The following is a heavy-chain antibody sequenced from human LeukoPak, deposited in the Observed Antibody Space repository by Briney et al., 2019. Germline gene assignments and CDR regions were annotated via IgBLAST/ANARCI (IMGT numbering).Heavy chain of an antibody. CDR3: ARFSSIAAAFDY. Sequence: SETLSLTCTVSGGSISYFYWSWIRQPAGKGLEWIGRIYTSGSTNYNPSLKSRVTMSVDTSKNQFSLNLSSVTAADTAVYYCARFSSIAAAFDYWGLGTLVTVSS. CDR1: GGSISYFY. J-gene: IGHJ4*02. CDR2: IYTSGST. V-gene: IGHV4-4*07. D-gene: IGHD6-13*01.